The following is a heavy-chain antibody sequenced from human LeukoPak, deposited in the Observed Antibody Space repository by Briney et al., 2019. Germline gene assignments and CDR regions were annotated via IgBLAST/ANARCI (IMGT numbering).Heavy chain of an antibody. D-gene: IGHD3-3*01. J-gene: IGHJ4*02. CDR1: GFTVSSNY. V-gene: IGHV3-66*01. Sequence: GGSLRLSCAASGFTVSSNYMSWVRQAPGKGLEWVSVIYSGGSTYYADSVKGRFTISRDNSKNTLYLQMGSLRAEDMAVYYCAREGYYDFWSGSRPVDYWGQGTLVTVSS. CDR3: AREGYYDFWSGSRPVDY. CDR2: IYSGGST.